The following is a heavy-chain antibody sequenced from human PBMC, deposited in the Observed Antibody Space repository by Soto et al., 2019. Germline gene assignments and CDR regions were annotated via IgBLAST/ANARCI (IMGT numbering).Heavy chain of an antibody. CDR1: GYTFTSYD. Sequence: QVQLVQSGAEVKKPGASVKVSCKASGYTFTSYDINWVRQATGQGLEWMGWMNPNSGNTGYAQKFQGRVTMTRNTSISTAYIELSSLRSEDTAVDYCARERSSGWYVDYWGQGTLVTVSS. J-gene: IGHJ4*02. CDR2: MNPNSGNT. V-gene: IGHV1-8*01. CDR3: ARERSSGWYVDY. D-gene: IGHD6-19*01.